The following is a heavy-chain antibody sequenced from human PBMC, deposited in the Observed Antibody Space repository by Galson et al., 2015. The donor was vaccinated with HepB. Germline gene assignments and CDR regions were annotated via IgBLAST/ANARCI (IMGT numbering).Heavy chain of an antibody. D-gene: IGHD2-8*01. CDR1: GGTFSSYA. CDR2: IIPIFGTA. Sequence: SVKVSCKASGGTFSSYAISWVRQAPGQGLEWMGGIIPIFGTANYAQKLQGRVTMTTDTSTSTAYVELRSLRSDDTAVYYCARDRSSDVRRGYFDYWGQGTLVTVSS. V-gene: IGHV1-69*05. J-gene: IGHJ4*02. CDR3: ARDRSSDVRRGYFDY.